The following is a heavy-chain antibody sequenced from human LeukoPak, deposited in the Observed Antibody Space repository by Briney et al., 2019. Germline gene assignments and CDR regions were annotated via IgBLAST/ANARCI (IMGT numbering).Heavy chain of an antibody. Sequence: GGSLRLSCAASGFSFSDYYMGWIRQAPGTGLEWVSYITDNGRSMFHADSVKGRFTISRDNAKNSLYLQMNSLRAEDTAVYYCAREVTPYYWGQGTLVTVSS. D-gene: IGHD2-21*02. J-gene: IGHJ4*02. CDR3: AREVTPYY. CDR1: GFSFSDYY. V-gene: IGHV3-11*04. CDR2: ITDNGRSM.